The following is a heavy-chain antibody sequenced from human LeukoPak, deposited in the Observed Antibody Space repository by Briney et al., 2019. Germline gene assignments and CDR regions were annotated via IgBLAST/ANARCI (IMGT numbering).Heavy chain of an antibody. V-gene: IGHV3-73*01. J-gene: IGHJ4*02. CDR2: IKNKANSYAT. Sequence: GGSLRLSCEVSGFSFSNFAMSWVRQASGKGLEWVGRIKNKANSYATASAASVTGRFTISRDDSKNTAYLQMNSLKTEDTAVYYCTSSGGATNNWGQGTLVTVSS. CDR3: TSSGGATNN. D-gene: IGHD1-26*01. CDR1: GFSFSNFA.